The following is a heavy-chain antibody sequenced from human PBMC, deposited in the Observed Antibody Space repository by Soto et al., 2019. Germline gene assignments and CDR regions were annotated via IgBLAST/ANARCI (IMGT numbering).Heavy chain of an antibody. CDR2: IYHSGST. D-gene: IGHD3-9*01. J-gene: IGHJ6*04. V-gene: IGHV4-4*02. CDR3: ARLGILTGVAYYYYGMDV. Sequence: SETLSLTCAVSGGSISSSNWWSWVRQPPGKGLEWIGEIYHSGSTNYNPSLKSRVTISVDKSKNQFSLKLSSVTAADTAVYYFARLGILTGVAYYYYGMDVWGKGTTVTVSS. CDR1: GGSISSSNW.